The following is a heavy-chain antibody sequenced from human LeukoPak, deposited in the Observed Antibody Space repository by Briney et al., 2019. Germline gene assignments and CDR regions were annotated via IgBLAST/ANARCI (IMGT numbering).Heavy chain of an antibody. D-gene: IGHD3-3*01. CDR3: ARVIKGGYDFWSGPYYFDC. J-gene: IGHJ4*02. V-gene: IGHV1-46*01. CDR2: IHSSGDTT. Sequence: GASVKVSCKAPGYSFSSYHIHWVRQAPGRGLEWMGIIHSSGDTTSYAQKFQGRVTMTRDTSTTTVYMELRSLRSEDTAVYYCARVIKGGYDFWSGPYYFDCWGQGTLVTVSS. CDR1: GYSFSSYH.